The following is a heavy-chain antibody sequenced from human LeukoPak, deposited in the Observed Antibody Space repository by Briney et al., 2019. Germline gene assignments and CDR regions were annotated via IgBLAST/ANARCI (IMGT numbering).Heavy chain of an antibody. CDR1: GDSISSYY. J-gene: IGHJ6*03. CDR2: MSYSGST. V-gene: IGHV4-59*01. Sequence: PSETLSLTCTVSGDSISSYYWNWIRQPPGKGLEWIGYMSYSGSTNYNPSLKSRVTISVDTSKNQFSLKLSSVTAADPAVYYCARSSEGRYYYDSSGYSYYYYYMDVWGKGTTVTISS. CDR3: ARSSEGRYYYDSSGYSYYYYYMDV. D-gene: IGHD3-22*01.